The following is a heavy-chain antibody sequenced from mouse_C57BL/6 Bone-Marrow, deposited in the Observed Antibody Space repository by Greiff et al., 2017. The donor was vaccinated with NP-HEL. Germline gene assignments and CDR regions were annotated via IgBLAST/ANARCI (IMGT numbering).Heavy chain of an antibody. Sequence: VQLKQSGPELVKPGASVKMSCKASGYTFTDYNMHWVKQSHGKSLEWIGYINPNNGGTSYNQKFKGKATLTVNKSSSTAYMELRSLTSEDSAVYYCARSLRSDWYFDVWGTGTTVTVSS. CDR2: INPNNGGT. J-gene: IGHJ1*03. CDR1: GYTFTDYN. V-gene: IGHV1-22*01. D-gene: IGHD1-1*01. CDR3: ARSLRSDWYFDV.